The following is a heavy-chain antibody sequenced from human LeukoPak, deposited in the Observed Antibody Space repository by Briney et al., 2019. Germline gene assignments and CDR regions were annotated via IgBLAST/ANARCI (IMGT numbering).Heavy chain of an antibody. Sequence: SVKVSCKASGGTFSSYAISWVRQAPGQGLEWMGGIIPIFGTANYAQKFQGRVTITADESTSTAYMELSSLRSEDTAVYYYASPGIAVADNDPWGQGTLVAVSS. J-gene: IGHJ5*02. CDR2: IIPIFGTA. D-gene: IGHD6-19*01. V-gene: IGHV1-69*13. CDR1: GGTFSSYA. CDR3: ASPGIAVADNDP.